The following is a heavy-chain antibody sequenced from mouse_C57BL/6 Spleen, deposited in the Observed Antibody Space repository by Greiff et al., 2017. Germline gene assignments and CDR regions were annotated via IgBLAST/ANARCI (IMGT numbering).Heavy chain of an antibody. CDR2: INPYNGGT. J-gene: IGHJ4*01. V-gene: IGHV1-19*01. D-gene: IGHD2-4*01. CDR1: GYTFTDYY. Sequence: EVKLVESGPVLVKPGASVKMSCKASGYTFTDYYMNWVKQSHGKSLEWIGVINPYNGGTSYNQKFKGKATLTVDKSSSTAYMELNSLTSEDSAVYYCAPIYYDYDGAMDYWGQGTSVTVSS. CDR3: APIYYDYDGAMDY.